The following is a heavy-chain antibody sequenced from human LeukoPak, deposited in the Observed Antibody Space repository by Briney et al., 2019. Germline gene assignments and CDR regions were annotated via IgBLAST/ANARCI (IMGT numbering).Heavy chain of an antibody. J-gene: IGHJ4*02. V-gene: IGHV1-18*01. D-gene: IGHD5-18*01. CDR2: ISAYNGDT. CDR1: GYTFTDFG. CDR3: TRDLGVDTTMIFFDY. Sequence: ASVKVSCKASGYTFTDFGISWVRQAPGLGLEWMGWISAYNGDTNYAQKLQGRVTMTTDTSTSTAYMEVRSLRSDDTAVYYCTRDLGVDTTMIFFDYWGQGSLVTVSS.